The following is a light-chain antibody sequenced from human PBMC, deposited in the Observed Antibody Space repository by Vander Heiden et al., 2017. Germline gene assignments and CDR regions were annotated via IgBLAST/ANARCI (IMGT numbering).Light chain of an antibody. J-gene: IGKJ5*01. CDR2: DAS. Sequence: ELVLPQSQATLSLSPGARATLSCRASQSLSSYLAWYQQKPGQAPRLLIYDASNRATGIPARCSGSGSGTVFTLTSSSLEPEDVAVYYCQKRSNWLITFGQGTRLEIK. CDR3: QKRSNWLIT. CDR1: QSLSSY. V-gene: IGKV3-11*01.